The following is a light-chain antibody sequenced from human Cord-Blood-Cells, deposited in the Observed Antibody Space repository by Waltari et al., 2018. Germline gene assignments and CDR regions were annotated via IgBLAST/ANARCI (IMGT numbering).Light chain of an antibody. J-gene: IGLJ3*02. CDR2: KDS. Sequence: SYELTQPPSVSVSPGQTARITCSGDALPKQNAYWYQQKPGQAPGLVIYKDSERPPGIPERFSGSSSGTTVTLTISGVQAEDEADYYCQSADSSGTYWVFGGGTKLTVL. V-gene: IGLV3-25*03. CDR1: ALPKQN. CDR3: QSADSSGTYWV.